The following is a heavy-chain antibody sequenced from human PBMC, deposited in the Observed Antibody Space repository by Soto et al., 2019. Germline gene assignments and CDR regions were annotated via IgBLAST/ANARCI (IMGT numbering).Heavy chain of an antibody. CDR2: IYHSGST. CDR3: ARGLELDP. J-gene: IGHJ5*02. CDR1: GGSIISGGYS. D-gene: IGHD1-1*01. V-gene: IGHV4-30-2*01. Sequence: PSETLSLTCAVSGGSIISGGYSWIWIRQPPGKGLEWIGYIYHSGSTYYNPSLKSRVTISVDRSKNQFSLKLSSVTAADTAVYYCARGLELDPWGQGTLVTVSS.